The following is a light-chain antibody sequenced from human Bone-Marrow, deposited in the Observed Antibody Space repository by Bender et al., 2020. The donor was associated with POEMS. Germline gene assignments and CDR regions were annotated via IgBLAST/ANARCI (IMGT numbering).Light chain of an antibody. CDR2: YDD. CDR3: SAWDDSLSSWV. CDR1: SSNIGNHG. J-gene: IGLJ3*02. V-gene: IGLV1-36*01. Sequence: QSVVTQLPSLSEAPRQRVTISCSGSSSNIGNHGVNWYQHLPGEAPKLLIRYDDLLTPGVADRFSASRSGTSASLAISELQSEDEALYYCSAWDDSLSSWVFGGGTKLTVL.